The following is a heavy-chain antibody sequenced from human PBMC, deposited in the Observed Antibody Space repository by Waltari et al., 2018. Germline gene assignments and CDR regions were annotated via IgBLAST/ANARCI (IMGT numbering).Heavy chain of an antibody. D-gene: IGHD6-19*01. CDR1: GGSFSGYY. Sequence: QVQLQQWGAGLLKPSEPLSLTCAVYGGSFSGYYWSWIRQPPGKGLEWIGEINHSGSTNYNPSLKSRVTISVDTSKNQFSLKLSSVTAADTAVYYCARHLPRIAVAGTSFYYYYGMDVWGQGTTVTVSS. V-gene: IGHV4-34*01. CDR2: INHSGST. CDR3: ARHLPRIAVAGTSFYYYYGMDV. J-gene: IGHJ6*02.